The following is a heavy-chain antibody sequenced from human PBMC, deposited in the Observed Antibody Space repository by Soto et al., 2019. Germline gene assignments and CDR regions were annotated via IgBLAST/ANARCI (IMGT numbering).Heavy chain of an antibody. CDR1: GGSISSYY. CDR2: IYYSGNT. CDR3: ARNGADLISYNYYYYMDV. Sequence: SETLSLTCTVSGGSISSYYWSWIRQPPGKGLEWIGYIYYSGNTNYNPSLKSRVTISVDTSKNQFSLKVSSVTAADTAVYYCARNGADLISYNYYYYMDVWGKGTTVTVSS. J-gene: IGHJ6*03. V-gene: IGHV4-59*08. D-gene: IGHD3-3*02.